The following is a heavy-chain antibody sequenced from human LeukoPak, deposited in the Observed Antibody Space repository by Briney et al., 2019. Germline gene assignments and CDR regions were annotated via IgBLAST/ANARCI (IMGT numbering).Heavy chain of an antibody. J-gene: IGHJ4*02. CDR3: ARSYDSSGYYFHFDY. V-gene: IGHV1-18*01. Sequence: ASVKVSCKASGYTFTSYGISWVRQAPGQGLEWMGWISAYNGNTNYAQKLQGRVTMTRHTSISTAYMELSRLRSDDTAVYYCARSYDSSGYYFHFDYWGQGTLVTVSS. D-gene: IGHD3-22*01. CDR2: ISAYNGNT. CDR1: GYTFTSYG.